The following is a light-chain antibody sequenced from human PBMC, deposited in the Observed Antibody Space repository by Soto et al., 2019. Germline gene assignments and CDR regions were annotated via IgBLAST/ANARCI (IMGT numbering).Light chain of an antibody. CDR1: SSDVGSYDL. CDR2: EGS. CDR3: CSYAGSSTYVV. V-gene: IGLV2-23*01. J-gene: IGLJ2*01. Sequence: QSVLTQPASVSGSPGQSITISCTGTSSDVGSYDLVSWYQQHPGKAPKLMIYEGSKRPSGVSNRFSGSKSGNTASLTISGSQAEDEADYYCCSYAGSSTYVVFGGGTKLTVL.